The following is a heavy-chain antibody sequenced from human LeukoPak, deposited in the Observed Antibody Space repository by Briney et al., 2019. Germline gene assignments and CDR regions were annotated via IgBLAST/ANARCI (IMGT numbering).Heavy chain of an antibody. V-gene: IGHV4-39*02. J-gene: IGHJ3*02. CDR3: AREAIVVVPAANDAFDI. D-gene: IGHD2-2*01. CDR1: GGSISSSSYY. CDR2: IYYSGST. Sequence: SETLSLTCTVSGGSISSSSYYWGWIRQPPGKGLEWIGSIYYSGSTYYNPSLKSRVTISVDTSKNQFSLKLSSVTAADTAVYYCAREAIVVVPAANDAFDIWGQGTMVTVSS.